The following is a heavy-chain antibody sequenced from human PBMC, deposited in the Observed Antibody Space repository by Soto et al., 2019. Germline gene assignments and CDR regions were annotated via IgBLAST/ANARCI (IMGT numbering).Heavy chain of an antibody. J-gene: IGHJ6*02. CDR1: GGTFSSYA. V-gene: IGHV1-69*01. Sequence: QVQLVQSGAEVKKPGSSVKVSCKASGGTFSSYAISWVRQAPGQGLEWMEGIIPIFGTANYAQKFQGRVTITADESTSTAYMELSSLRSEDTAVYYCAPGRGYCGSTSCYAAGDYYYYGMDVWGQGTTVTVSS. CDR2: IIPIFGTA. CDR3: APGRGYCGSTSCYAAGDYYYYGMDV. D-gene: IGHD2-2*01.